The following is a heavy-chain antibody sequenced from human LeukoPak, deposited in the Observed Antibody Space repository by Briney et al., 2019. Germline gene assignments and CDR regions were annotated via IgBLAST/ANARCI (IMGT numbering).Heavy chain of an antibody. CDR1: GGTFSSYA. D-gene: IGHD6-19*01. CDR3: AREIVAGTLGY. CDR2: IIPIFGTA. V-gene: IGHV1-69*06. J-gene: IGHJ4*02. Sequence: ASVKVSCKASGGTFSSYAISWVRQAPGQGLECMGGIIPIFGTANYAQKFQGRVTITEDKYTSTAYMEMSSLRSEDTAVYYWAREIVAGTLGYWGQGNLVTVSS.